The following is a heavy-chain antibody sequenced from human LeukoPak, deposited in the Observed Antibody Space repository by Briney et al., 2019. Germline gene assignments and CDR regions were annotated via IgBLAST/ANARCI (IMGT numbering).Heavy chain of an antibody. D-gene: IGHD7-27*01. CDR1: GDSVSSKSVS. CDR3: VRDFNWGFDY. Sequence: SQTLSLTCAISGDSVSSKSVSWSWIRPSPSGGLEFLGRTRYRSTWMTFYSLSVQSRMTINADTSRNHVSLRLNSVTPEDTALYYCVRDFNWGFDYWGQGTLVTVSS. J-gene: IGHJ4*02. CDR2: TRYRSTWMT. V-gene: IGHV6-1*01.